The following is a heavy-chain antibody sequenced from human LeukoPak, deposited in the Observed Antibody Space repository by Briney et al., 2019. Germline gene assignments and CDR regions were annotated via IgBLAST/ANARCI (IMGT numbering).Heavy chain of an antibody. CDR3: AKSASGWFGYYFAY. Sequence: PGGSLRLSCAPSGFTFRSYAMNWVRQAPGKGLEWVSGISGSGGNTHYADSVKGRFTISRDNSKNTLHLQMNSLRAEDTAVYYCAKSASGWFGYYFAYWGQGTLATVSS. D-gene: IGHD6-19*01. CDR2: ISGSGGNT. CDR1: GFTFRSYA. V-gene: IGHV3-23*01. J-gene: IGHJ4*02.